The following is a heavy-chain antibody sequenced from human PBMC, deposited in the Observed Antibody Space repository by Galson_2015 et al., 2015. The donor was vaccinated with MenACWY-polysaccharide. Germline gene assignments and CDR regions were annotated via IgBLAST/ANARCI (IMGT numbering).Heavy chain of an antibody. CDR3: ASLTIA. CDR2: IHNTGNT. V-gene: IGHV3-53*01. D-gene: IGHD3-10*01. CDR1: GVTVGRNY. J-gene: IGHJ4*02. Sequence: SLRLCCAVSGVTVGRNYMTWGRQGPGMGLEWVSVIHNTGNTYYADSVKGRFTISRDNSKNTVYLQMNSLRAEDTAVYYCASLTIAWGQGTLVTVSS.